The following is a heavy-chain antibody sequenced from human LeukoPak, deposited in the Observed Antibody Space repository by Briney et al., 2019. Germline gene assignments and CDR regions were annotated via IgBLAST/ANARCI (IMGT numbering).Heavy chain of an antibody. D-gene: IGHD4-17*01. CDR3: ARDTTVTAFTWFDP. CDR2: INPNSGGT. V-gene: IGHV1-2*02. CDR1: GYTFTGYY. J-gene: IGHJ5*02. Sequence: ASLKVSCKASGYTFTGYYIHWVRQAPGQGLEWMGWINPNSGGTNYAQKFQGRVTMTRDTSISTAYMELSRLRSDDTAVYYCARDTTVTAFTWFDPWGQGTLVTVSS.